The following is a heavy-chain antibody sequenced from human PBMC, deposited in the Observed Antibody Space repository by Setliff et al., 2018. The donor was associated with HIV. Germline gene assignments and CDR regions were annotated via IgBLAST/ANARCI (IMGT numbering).Heavy chain of an antibody. CDR1: GGSININNYY. J-gene: IGHJ2*01. V-gene: IGHV4-39*07. CDR3: ARDGVGVAGSYWYFDL. Sequence: PSETLSLTCTVSGGSININNYYWGWLRQPPGKGLEWIGSMYYSGSTYYNLSLQSRVTISVDTSKSQFSLKLSSVTAADTAVYYCARDGVGVAGSYWYFDLWGRGTLVTVSS. CDR2: MYYSGST. D-gene: IGHD6-19*01.